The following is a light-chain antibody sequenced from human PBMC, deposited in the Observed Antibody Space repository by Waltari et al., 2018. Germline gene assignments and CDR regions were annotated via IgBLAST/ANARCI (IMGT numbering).Light chain of an antibody. J-gene: IGKJ1*01. CDR3: QHYVRLPAT. CDR2: DAS. Sequence: EIVLTQSPGTLSLSPGQRATLSCWASQSVSRALAWYQQKPGQAPRLPIYDASSRATGIPDRFSGSGSGTDFSLTISRLEPEDFAVYYCQHYVRLPATFGQGTKVDIK. V-gene: IGKV3-20*01. CDR1: QSVSRA.